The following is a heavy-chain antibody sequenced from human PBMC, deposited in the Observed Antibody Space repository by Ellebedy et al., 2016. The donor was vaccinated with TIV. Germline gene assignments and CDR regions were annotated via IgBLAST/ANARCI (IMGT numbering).Heavy chain of an antibody. V-gene: IGHV3-48*01. D-gene: IGHD4-23*01. CDR3: ARAHDYGGGYYFGY. Sequence: GESLKISXVASGFTFSMSSMNWVRQAPGKGLEWISYIAGTSSLTDYADSVRGRFTISRDNAENSLYLQMNSLRAKDTAVYYCARAHDYGGGYYFGYWGQGTLVTVSS. J-gene: IGHJ4*02. CDR2: IAGTSSLT. CDR1: GFTFSMSS.